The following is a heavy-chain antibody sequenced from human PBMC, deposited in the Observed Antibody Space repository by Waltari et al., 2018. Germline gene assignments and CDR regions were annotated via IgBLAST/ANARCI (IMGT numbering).Heavy chain of an antibody. J-gene: IGHJ4*02. V-gene: IGHV3-7*01. CDR1: GFTFNTYW. CDR3: ARYATSPSRIDY. CDR2: IKEDGSVK. Sequence: EVQLVESGGGLVQPGGSLRLSCAVSGFTFNTYWLTWVRPAPGKGLEWVANIKEDGSVKNDVDSVKGRFTISRDNAENSLYLQMSSLRDDDTSVYYCARYATSPSRIDYWGQGTLVTVSS. D-gene: IGHD2-2*01.